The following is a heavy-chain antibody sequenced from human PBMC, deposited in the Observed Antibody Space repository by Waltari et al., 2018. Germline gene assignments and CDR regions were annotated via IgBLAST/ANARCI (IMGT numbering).Heavy chain of an antibody. V-gene: IGHV3-23*01. J-gene: IGHJ4*02. Sequence: EVQLLESGGGLVQPGGSLRLSCAASGVTFSSYAMNWGRQAPGKGVEWVSGISGSEDSTYYADSVRGRFIISRDNSKDSRFLQMNSLRAEDTALYYCAKGPANNWYNEGYFDSWGQGTLVTVSS. CDR3: AKGPANNWYNEGYFDS. CDR1: GVTFSSYA. D-gene: IGHD1-1*01. CDR2: ISGSEDST.